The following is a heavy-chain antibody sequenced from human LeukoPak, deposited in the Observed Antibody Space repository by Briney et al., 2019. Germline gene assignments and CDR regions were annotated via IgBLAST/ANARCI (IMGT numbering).Heavy chain of an antibody. V-gene: IGHV4-34*01. CDR1: GGSYSGYY. Sequence: SETLSLTCAVYGGSYSGYYWSWIRQPPGEGLEWIGEIYHNGATNYNPSLKSRVTLLLDKSKNQFSLRLNSVTAADTAVYYCARNGGNSDYDYWGQGTLVTVSA. CDR2: IYHNGAT. CDR3: ARNGGNSDYDY. D-gene: IGHD4-23*01. J-gene: IGHJ4*02.